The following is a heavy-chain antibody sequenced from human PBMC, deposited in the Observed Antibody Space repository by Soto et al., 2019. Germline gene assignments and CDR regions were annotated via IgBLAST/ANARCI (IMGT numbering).Heavy chain of an antibody. V-gene: IGHV3-23*01. Sequence: GGSLRLSCAASGFTFSSYAMSWVRQAPGKGLEWVSATSGSGGSTYYADSVKGRFTISRDNSKNTLYLQMNSLRAEDTAVYYCATLPYDFWSGYLGYYYGMDVWGQGTTVTVSS. J-gene: IGHJ6*02. D-gene: IGHD3-3*01. CDR2: TSGSGGST. CDR3: ATLPYDFWSGYLGYYYGMDV. CDR1: GFTFSSYA.